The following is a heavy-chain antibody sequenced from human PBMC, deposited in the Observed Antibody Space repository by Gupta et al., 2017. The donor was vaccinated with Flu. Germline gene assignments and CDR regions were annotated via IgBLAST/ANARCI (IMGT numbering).Heavy chain of an antibody. CDR2: IKQDGSEK. CDR3: AIATDYDILTGYYGY. V-gene: IGHV3-7*01. D-gene: IGHD3-9*01. J-gene: IGHJ4*02. CDR1: GFTFSSYW. Sequence: EVQLVESGGGLVQPGGSLRLSCAASGFTFSSYWMSWVRQAPGKGLEWVANIKQDGSEKYYVDSVKGRFTISRDNAKNSLYLQMNRLRAEDTAVYYCAIATDYDILTGYYGYWGQGTLVTVSS.